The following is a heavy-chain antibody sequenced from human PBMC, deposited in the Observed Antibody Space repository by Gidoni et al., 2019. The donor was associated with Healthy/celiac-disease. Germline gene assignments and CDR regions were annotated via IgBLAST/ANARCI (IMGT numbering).Heavy chain of an antibody. CDR2: IILIFGTA. J-gene: IGHJ4*02. Sequence: QVQLVQSGAEVKKPGSSVKVSCKASGGTFSSYAISWVRQAPGQGLEWMGGIILIFGTANDAQEFQGRVTSTADESTSTAYMELSSLRSEDTAVYYCARDSEMATPSAPINWGQGTLVTVSS. V-gene: IGHV1-69*01. CDR1: GGTFSSYA. CDR3: ARDSEMATPSAPIN. D-gene: IGHD5-12*01.